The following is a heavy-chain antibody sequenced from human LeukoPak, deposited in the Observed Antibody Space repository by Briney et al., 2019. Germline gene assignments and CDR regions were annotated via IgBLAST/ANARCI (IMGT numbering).Heavy chain of an antibody. J-gene: IGHJ4*02. CDR3: ARDQEAFDY. CDR1: GYSFTSNY. V-gene: IGHV1-46*01. Sequence: ASVKVTCKASGYSFTSNYIHWVRQAPGQGLEWMGMIYPRDGSTSYAQKFQSRVTVTRDTSTSTVHMELSGLRSEDTAVYYCARDQEAFDYWGQGTLVTVSS. CDR2: IYPRDGST.